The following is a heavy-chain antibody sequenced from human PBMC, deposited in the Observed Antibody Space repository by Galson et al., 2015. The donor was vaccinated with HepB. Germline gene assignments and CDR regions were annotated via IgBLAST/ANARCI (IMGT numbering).Heavy chain of an antibody. CDR3: ARGEGITIFGNAFDI. Sequence: SVKVSCKASGYTFTSYYMHWVRQAPGQGLEWMGIINPSGGSTSYAQKFQGRVTMTRDTSTSTVYMELSSLRSEDTAVYYCARGEGITIFGNAFDIWGQGTMVTVSS. J-gene: IGHJ3*02. V-gene: IGHV1-46*01. CDR2: INPSGGST. CDR1: GYTFTSYY. D-gene: IGHD3-3*01.